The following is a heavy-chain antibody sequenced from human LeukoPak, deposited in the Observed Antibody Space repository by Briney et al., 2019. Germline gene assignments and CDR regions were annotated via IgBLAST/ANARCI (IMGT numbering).Heavy chain of an antibody. CDR3: AAAHYYGSGSYEYYVDY. J-gene: IGHJ4*02. CDR2: FDPEDGET. Sequence: ASVKVSCKVSGYTLTELSMHWVRQAPGKGLEWVGGFDPEDGETIYAQKFQGRVTMTEDTSTDTAYMELSSLKSEDTAVYYCAAAHYYGSGSYEYYVDYWGQGTLVTVSS. CDR1: GYTLTELS. V-gene: IGHV1-24*01. D-gene: IGHD3-10*01.